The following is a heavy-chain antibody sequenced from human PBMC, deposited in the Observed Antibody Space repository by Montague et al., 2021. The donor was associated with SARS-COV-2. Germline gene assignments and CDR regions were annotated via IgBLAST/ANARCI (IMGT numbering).Heavy chain of an antibody. CDR1: GFSLSTSGMC. Sequence: PALGKPTQTLTLTCTFSGFSLSTSGMCVSWIRQPPGKALEWLALXDWXDDKYYSTSLKTRLTISKDTSKNQVVLTMTNMDPVDTATYYCARIRDYDILTGSYSGFDYWGQGTLVTVSS. D-gene: IGHD3-9*01. J-gene: IGHJ4*02. CDR3: ARIRDYDILTGSYSGFDY. V-gene: IGHV2-70*01. CDR2: XDWXDDK.